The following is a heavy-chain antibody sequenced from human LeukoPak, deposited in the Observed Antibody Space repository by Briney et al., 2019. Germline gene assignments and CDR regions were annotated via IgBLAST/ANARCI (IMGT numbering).Heavy chain of an antibody. D-gene: IGHD6-13*01. Sequence: ASVKVSCKASGHTFTSYDINWVRQATGQGLEWMGWMNPNSGNTGYAQKFQGRVTITRNTSISTAYMELSSLRSEDTAVYYCARRALSSWYEYYFDYWGQGTLVTVSS. CDR3: ARRALSSWYEYYFDY. J-gene: IGHJ4*02. V-gene: IGHV1-8*03. CDR2: MNPNSGNT. CDR1: GHTFTSYD.